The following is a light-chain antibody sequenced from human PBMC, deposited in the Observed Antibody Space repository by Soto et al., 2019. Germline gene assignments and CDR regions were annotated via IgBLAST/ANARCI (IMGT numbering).Light chain of an antibody. J-gene: IGKJ4*01. V-gene: IGKV3-15*01. CDR2: GAS. Sequence: EIVMTQSPATLSVSQGERVTLSCRATQSVSNKLAWYQQKPGQAPRLLIYGASSRVTGVPARFSGSGSGTEFTLTISSLQSEDFVVYYCQQYSDWPRTFGGGTKVEI. CDR3: QQYSDWPRT. CDR1: QSVSNK.